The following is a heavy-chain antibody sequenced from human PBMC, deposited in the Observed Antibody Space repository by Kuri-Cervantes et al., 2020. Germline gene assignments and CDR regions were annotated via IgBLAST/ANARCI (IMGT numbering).Heavy chain of an antibody. J-gene: IGHJ3*02. CDR3: ARVRWFRDDAFDI. V-gene: IGHV4-59*01. CDR2: IYYSGST. CDR1: GGSISSYY. D-gene: IGHD3-10*01. Sequence: SETLSLTCTVSGGSISSYYWSWIRQPPGKGLEWIGYIYYSGSTNYNPSLKSRVTISVDTSKNQSSLKLSSVTAADTAVYYCARVRWFRDDAFDIWGQGTMVTVSS.